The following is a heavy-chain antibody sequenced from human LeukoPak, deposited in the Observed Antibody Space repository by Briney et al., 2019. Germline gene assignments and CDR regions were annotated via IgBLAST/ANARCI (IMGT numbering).Heavy chain of an antibody. Sequence: GGSLRLSCAASGFTFSSYAMHWVRQAPGKGLQWVAFISYDGSKKHCADSVQGRCTISRDNSKNTLSLQLNSLRPDDTAVFYCSQGLLSWGQGTLLTVAA. CDR3: SQGLLS. CDR2: ISYDGSKK. J-gene: IGHJ5*02. CDR1: GFTFSSYA. V-gene: IGHV3-30-3*01.